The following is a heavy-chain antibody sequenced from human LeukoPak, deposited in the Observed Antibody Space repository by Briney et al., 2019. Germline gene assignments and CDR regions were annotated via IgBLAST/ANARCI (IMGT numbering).Heavy chain of an antibody. CDR1: DFSFITYA. J-gene: IGHJ4*02. Sequence: GGSLRLSCAASDFSFITYAMSWVRQAPGKGLEWVSTITGRGDATYYADSVKGRFTISRDNSKNTLYLQMNSLRADDTAVYYSARDSSMFRGPLVIYYFDSGGQGTLVTVSS. CDR3: ARDSSMFRGPLVIYYFDS. V-gene: IGHV3-23*01. CDR2: ITGRGDAT. D-gene: IGHD3-10*01.